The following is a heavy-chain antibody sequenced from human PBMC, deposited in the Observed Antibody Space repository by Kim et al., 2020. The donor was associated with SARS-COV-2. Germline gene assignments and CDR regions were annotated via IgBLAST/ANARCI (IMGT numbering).Heavy chain of an antibody. J-gene: IGHJ6*03. Sequence: SETLSLTCTVSGGSISSSSYYWGWIRQPPGKGLEWIGSIYYSGSTYYNPSLKSRVTISVDTSKNQFSLKLSSVTAADTAVYYCARPFSDGELLHYYYYMDVWGKGTTVTVSS. CDR2: IYYSGST. CDR3: ARPFSDGELLHYYYYMDV. CDR1: GGSISSSSYY. D-gene: IGHD1-26*01. V-gene: IGHV4-39*01.